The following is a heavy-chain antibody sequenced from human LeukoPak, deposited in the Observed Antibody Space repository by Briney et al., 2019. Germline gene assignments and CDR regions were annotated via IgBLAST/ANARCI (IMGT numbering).Heavy chain of an antibody. J-gene: IGHJ4*02. CDR2: IYTSGST. V-gene: IGHV4-4*09. CDR1: GGSISSYY. D-gene: IGHD1-14*01. CDR3: ARNHNEWHPFDY. Sequence: SETLSLTCTGSGGSISSYYWSWIRQPPGKGLEWIGYIYTSGSTNYNPSLKSRVTISVDTSKNQFSLKLSFVTAADTAVYYCARNHNEWHPFDYWGQGTLVTVSS.